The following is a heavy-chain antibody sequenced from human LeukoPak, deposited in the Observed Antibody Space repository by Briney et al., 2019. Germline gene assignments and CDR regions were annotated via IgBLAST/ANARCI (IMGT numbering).Heavy chain of an antibody. Sequence: SVKLSSKASAGTLSSYAISWERQAPGQGLEWMGGIITIFGTANYAQKFQGRVTITTDESTSTAYMELSSLRSEDTAVYYCARARQQLAYNWFDPWGEGTLVTVSS. J-gene: IGHJ5*02. CDR2: IITIFGTA. D-gene: IGHD6-13*01. CDR1: AGTLSSYA. CDR3: ARARQQLAYNWFDP. V-gene: IGHV1-69*05.